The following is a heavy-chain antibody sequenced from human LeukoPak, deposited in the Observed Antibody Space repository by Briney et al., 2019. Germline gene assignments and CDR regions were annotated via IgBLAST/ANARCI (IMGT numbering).Heavy chain of an antibody. Sequence: PSETLSLTCTVSGGSISSYYWGWIRQPPGKGLVWIGSIYYSGSTYYNPSLKSRVTISVDTSKNQFSLKLSSVTAADTAVYYCASPEHAGPIDYWGQGTLVTVSS. J-gene: IGHJ4*02. CDR3: ASPEHAGPIDY. CDR2: IYYSGST. V-gene: IGHV4-39*07. D-gene: IGHD1/OR15-1a*01. CDR1: GGSISSYY.